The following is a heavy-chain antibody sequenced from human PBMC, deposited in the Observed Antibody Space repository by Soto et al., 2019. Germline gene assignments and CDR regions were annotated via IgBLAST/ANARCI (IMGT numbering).Heavy chain of an antibody. D-gene: IGHD3-10*01. CDR3: AKGLVLLWFGEKRTSFDY. CDR1: GFTFSSYA. J-gene: IGHJ4*02. CDR2: ISGGGGST. V-gene: IGHV3-23*01. Sequence: GGSLRLSCAASGFTFSSYAMSWVRQAPGKGLEWVSAISGGGGSTYYADSVKGRFTISRDNSKNTLYLQMNSLRAEDTAVYYCAKGLVLLWFGEKRTSFDYWGQGTLVTVSS.